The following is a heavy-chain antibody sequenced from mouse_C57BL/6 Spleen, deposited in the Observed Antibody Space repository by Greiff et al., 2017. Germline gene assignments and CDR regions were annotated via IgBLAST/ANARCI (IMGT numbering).Heavy chain of an antibody. CDR2: IYPGDGDT. J-gene: IGHJ1*03. V-gene: IGHV1-82*01. CDR1: GYAFSSSW. CDR3: ARLYYGSSSRYFDV. D-gene: IGHD1-1*01. Sequence: QVQLQQSGPELVKPGASVKISCKASGYAFSSSWMNWVKQRPGKGLEWIGRIYPGDGDTNYNGKFKGKATLTADKSSSTAYMQLSSLTSEDSAVYFCARLYYGSSSRYFDVWGTGTTVTVSS.